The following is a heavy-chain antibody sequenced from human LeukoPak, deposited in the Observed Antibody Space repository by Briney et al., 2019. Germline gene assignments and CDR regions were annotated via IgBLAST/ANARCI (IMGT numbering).Heavy chain of an antibody. CDR3: ARGPGMDV. CDR2: INHSGST. J-gene: IGHJ6*02. CDR1: GGSFSGYY. V-gene: IGHV4-34*01. Sequence: SETLSLTCAVYGGSFSGYYWSWIRQPPGKGLEWIGEINHSGSTNYNPSLKSRVTISVDTSKNQFSLKLSSVTAADTAVYYCARGPGMDVWGQGTTVTVSS.